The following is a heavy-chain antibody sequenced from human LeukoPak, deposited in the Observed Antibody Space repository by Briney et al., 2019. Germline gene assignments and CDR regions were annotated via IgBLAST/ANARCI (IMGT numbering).Heavy chain of an antibody. Sequence: GSLRLSCAASGFIFSSYDMYWVRQAPGKGPEWVAVISQDVSHKYYADFVKGRFTISRDNSKNTLHLQMNTLRTEDTAVYYCAKRRLEDSGTYGGGFDFWGQGTMVTVSS. J-gene: IGHJ3*01. CDR2: ISQDVSHK. CDR1: GFIFSSYD. D-gene: IGHD4-23*01. V-gene: IGHV3-30*18. CDR3: AKRRLEDSGTYGGGFDF.